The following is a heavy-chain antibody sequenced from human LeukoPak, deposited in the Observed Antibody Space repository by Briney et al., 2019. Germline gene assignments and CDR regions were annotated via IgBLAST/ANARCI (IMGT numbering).Heavy chain of an antibody. Sequence: GGSLRLSCAASGFTFTDYAMTWVRQAPGKGLEWVSGISGNGIATYYADSVKGRFTITRDSAKNTLYLQMNSLRAEDTAVYYCARGTGNYYGYWGQGTLVTVSS. J-gene: IGHJ4*02. CDR1: GFTFTDYA. D-gene: IGHD3/OR15-3a*01. CDR2: ISGNGIAT. CDR3: ARGTGNYYGY. V-gene: IGHV3-23*01.